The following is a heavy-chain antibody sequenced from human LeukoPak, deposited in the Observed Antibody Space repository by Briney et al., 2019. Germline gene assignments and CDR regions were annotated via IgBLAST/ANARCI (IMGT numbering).Heavy chain of an antibody. Sequence: GASVKVSCKASGYTFTGYYMHWVRQAPGQGLEWMGWIYPNSGGTNYAQKFQGRVTMTRDTSISTAYMELSRLRSDDTAVYYCARGQGYDFWSGYSWGQGTLVTVSS. V-gene: IGHV1-2*02. J-gene: IGHJ4*02. D-gene: IGHD3-3*01. CDR3: ARGQGYDFWSGYS. CDR2: IYPNSGGT. CDR1: GYTFTGYY.